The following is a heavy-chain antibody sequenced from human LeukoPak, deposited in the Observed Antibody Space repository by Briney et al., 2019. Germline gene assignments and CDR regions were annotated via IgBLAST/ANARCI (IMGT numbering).Heavy chain of an antibody. Sequence: SETLSLTCSVSGYSIRSGYHWAWFRQAPGKGLEWMGSIYQSGSTYDNLSLKSRVTLSVDTSRNQFSLKLTSVTAADTAVYYCARASHDYGDYSHFDYWGQGTLVTVSS. CDR2: IYQSGST. V-gene: IGHV4-38-2*02. D-gene: IGHD4-17*01. J-gene: IGHJ4*02. CDR1: GYSIRSGYH. CDR3: ARASHDYGDYSHFDY.